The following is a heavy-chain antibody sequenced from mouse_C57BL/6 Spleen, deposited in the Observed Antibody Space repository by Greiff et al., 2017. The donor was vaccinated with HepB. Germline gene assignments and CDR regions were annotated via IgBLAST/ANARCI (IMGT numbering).Heavy chain of an antibody. CDR2: IRNKANGYTT. D-gene: IGHD2-1*01. Sequence: EVKVEESGGGLVQPGGSLSLSCAASGFTFTDYYMSWVRQPPGKALEWLGFIRNKANGYTTEYSASVKGRFTISRDNSQSILYLQMNALRAEDSATYYCARYGGNVYAMDYWGQGTSVTVSS. CDR1: GFTFTDYY. J-gene: IGHJ4*01. V-gene: IGHV7-3*01. CDR3: ARYGGNVYAMDY.